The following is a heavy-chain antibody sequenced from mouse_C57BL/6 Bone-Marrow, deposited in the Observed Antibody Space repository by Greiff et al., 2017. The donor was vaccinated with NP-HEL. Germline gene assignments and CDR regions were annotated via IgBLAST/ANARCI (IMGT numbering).Heavy chain of an antibody. Sequence: VQLQQPGAELVKPGASVKLSCKASGYTFTSYWMHWVKQRPGRGLEWIGMIDPNSGGTKYNEKFKSKATLTVDKSSSTAYMQLSSLTSEDSAVYYCGGTVVATDFDYWGQGTTLTVSS. CDR1: GYTFTSYW. CDR3: GGTVVATDFDY. V-gene: IGHV1-72*01. CDR2: IDPNSGGT. D-gene: IGHD1-1*01. J-gene: IGHJ2*01.